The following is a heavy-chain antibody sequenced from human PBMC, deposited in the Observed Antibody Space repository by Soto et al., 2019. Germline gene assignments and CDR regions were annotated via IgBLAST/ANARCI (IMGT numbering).Heavy chain of an antibody. Sequence: QVQLQESGPGLVKPSQTLSLTCTVSGGSISSGDYYWSWIRQPPGKGLEWIGDSYYSGSTYYNPSLKNRVTISVDTSKNQFSLKLSSVTAADTAVYYCAHNSSGRAFDIWGQGTMVTVSS. CDR2: SYYSGST. CDR3: AHNSSGRAFDI. D-gene: IGHD6-19*01. CDR1: GGSISSGDYY. V-gene: IGHV4-30-4*01. J-gene: IGHJ3*02.